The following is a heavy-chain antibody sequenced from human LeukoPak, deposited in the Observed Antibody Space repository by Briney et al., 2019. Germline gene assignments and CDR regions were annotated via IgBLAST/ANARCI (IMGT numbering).Heavy chain of an antibody. Sequence: PSETLSLTCTVSGASINTASYYWNWIRQPPGKGLEWIGHITHSGSTNYNPSLKSRVTISVDKSKNQFSLKLSSVTAADTAVYYCATHKNGGNSGLFDYWGQGTLVTVSS. D-gene: IGHD4-23*01. CDR3: ATHKNGGNSGLFDY. CDR1: GASINTASYY. J-gene: IGHJ4*02. V-gene: IGHV4-61*05. CDR2: ITHSGST.